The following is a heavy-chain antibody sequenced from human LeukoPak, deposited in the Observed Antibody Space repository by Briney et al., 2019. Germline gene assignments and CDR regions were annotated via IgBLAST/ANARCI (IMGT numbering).Heavy chain of an antibody. Sequence: SVTVSCKASGGTFSSYAISWVRQAPGQGLEWMGRIIPILGIANYAQKFQGRVTITADKSTSTAYMELSSLRSEDTAVYYCAVDYGGNYYFDYWGQGTLVTVSS. V-gene: IGHV1-69*04. CDR1: GGTFSSYA. CDR3: AVDYGGNYYFDY. CDR2: IIPILGIA. J-gene: IGHJ4*02. D-gene: IGHD4-23*01.